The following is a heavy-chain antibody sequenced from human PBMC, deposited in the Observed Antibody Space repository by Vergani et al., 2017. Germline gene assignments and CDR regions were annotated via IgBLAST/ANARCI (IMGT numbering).Heavy chain of an antibody. CDR1: GFTFSNAW. J-gene: IGHJ4*02. D-gene: IGHD1-26*01. Sequence: EVQLVESGGGLVKPGGSLRLSCAASGFTFSNAWMNWVRQAPGKGLEWVGRIKSKTDGGTTDYAAPVNGRFTISRDDSNNTLYLQMNSLKTEDTAVYYCTTDPRIVGATTSDYWGQGTLVTVSS. V-gene: IGHV3-15*07. CDR3: TTDPRIVGATTSDY. CDR2: IKSKTDGGTT.